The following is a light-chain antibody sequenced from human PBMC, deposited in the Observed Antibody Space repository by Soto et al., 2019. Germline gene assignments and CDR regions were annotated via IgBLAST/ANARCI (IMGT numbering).Light chain of an antibody. V-gene: IGLV2-14*01. Sequence: QSALTQPASGSGSPGQSITISCTGTSSDVGGYNYVSWYQQYPGKAPKVMIYDVTNRPSGVSNRFSGSRSGNTASLTISGLQAEDEADYYCCSFTTSSTYVFGTGTKVTV. CDR1: SSDVGGYNY. CDR2: DVT. J-gene: IGLJ1*01. CDR3: CSFTTSSTYV.